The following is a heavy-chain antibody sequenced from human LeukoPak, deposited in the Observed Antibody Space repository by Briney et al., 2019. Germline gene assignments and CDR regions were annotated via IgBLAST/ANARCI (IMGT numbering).Heavy chain of an antibody. V-gene: IGHV3-15*01. D-gene: IGHD3-10*01. CDR1: GFTFSSYS. Sequence: NSGGSLRLSCAASGFTFSSYSMNWVRQAPGKGLEWVARVKSRSAGETTDYAAPVKGRFTISGDDSKNTLYLQMNSLKAEDTAVYYCTLIQGWGSGSYYRDFWGQGTLVTVSS. CDR2: VKSRSAGETT. J-gene: IGHJ4*02. CDR3: TLIQGWGSGSYYRDF.